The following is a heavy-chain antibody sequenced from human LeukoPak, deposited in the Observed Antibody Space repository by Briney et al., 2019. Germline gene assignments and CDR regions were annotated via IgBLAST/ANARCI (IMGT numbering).Heavy chain of an antibody. Sequence: KAGGSLRLSCAGSGFIFKNYWMSWVRQAPGKGLEWVSYISSSSSYTNYADSVKGRFTISRDNAKNSLYLQMNSLRAEDTAVYYCARGYGPGGYGMDVWGQGTTVTVSS. V-gene: IGHV3-11*05. CDR3: ARGYGPGGYGMDV. CDR2: ISSSSSYT. J-gene: IGHJ6*02. CDR1: GFIFKNYW. D-gene: IGHD1-26*01.